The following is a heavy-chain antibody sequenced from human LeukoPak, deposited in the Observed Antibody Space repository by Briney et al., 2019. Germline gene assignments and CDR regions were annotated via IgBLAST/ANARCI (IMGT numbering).Heavy chain of an antibody. Sequence: PSETLSLTCTVSGGSISSYYWSWIRQPPGKGLEWIGYIYYSGSTYYNPSLKSRISISVDTSQNQFSLKLSSVTAADTAVYYCARTIVVVPATIISYYFDYWGQGTLVTVSS. CDR2: IYYSGST. J-gene: IGHJ4*02. D-gene: IGHD2-2*02. CDR3: ARTIVVVPATIISYYFDY. V-gene: IGHV4-59*06. CDR1: GGSISSYY.